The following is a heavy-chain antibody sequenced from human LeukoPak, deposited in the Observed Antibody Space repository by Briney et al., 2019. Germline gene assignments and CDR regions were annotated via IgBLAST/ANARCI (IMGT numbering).Heavy chain of an antibody. Sequence: SETLSLTCTVSGGSISTYNWSWIRQPPGKGLEWIGYIYYSGSTNYNPSLKSRVTISVDTSKNQFSLKLSSVTAADMAVYYCAGAEAGEQWLDYFDYWGQGTLVTVSS. CDR3: AGAEAGEQWLDYFDY. J-gene: IGHJ4*02. CDR1: GGSISTYN. CDR2: IYYSGST. D-gene: IGHD6-19*01. V-gene: IGHV4-59*08.